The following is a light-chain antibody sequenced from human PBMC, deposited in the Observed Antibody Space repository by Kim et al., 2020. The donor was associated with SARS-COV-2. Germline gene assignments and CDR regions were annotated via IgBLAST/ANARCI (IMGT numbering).Light chain of an antibody. J-gene: IGKJ2*03. Sequence: SAFVGDRVTITCRASQSIRSYLNWYHLQPGKAPKALIFAATNLHRGVPSRFSASGSGTDFTLTISSLQPDDCGTYYCQQTFSLPYSFGQGTKLEI. CDR1: QSIRSY. V-gene: IGKV1-39*01. CDR2: AAT. CDR3: QQTFSLPYS.